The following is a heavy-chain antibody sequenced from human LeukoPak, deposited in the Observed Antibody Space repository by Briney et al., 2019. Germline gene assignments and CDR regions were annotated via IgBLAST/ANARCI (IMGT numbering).Heavy chain of an antibody. J-gene: IGHJ4*02. CDR1: GFTFSNYG. V-gene: IGHV3-30*02. D-gene: IGHD3-10*01. Sequence: GGSLRLSCAASGFTFSNYGMHWVRQAPGKGLEWVAFIRFDGSNKYYADSVKGRFTISRDNAKNSLYLQMNSLRAEDTAVYYCARSYYYGSGIVRYFDYWGQGTLVTVSS. CDR3: ARSYYYGSGIVRYFDY. CDR2: IRFDGSNK.